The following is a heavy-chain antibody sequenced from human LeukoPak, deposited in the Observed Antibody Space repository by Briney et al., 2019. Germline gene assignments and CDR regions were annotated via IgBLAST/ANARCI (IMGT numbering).Heavy chain of an antibody. CDR2: ISSSSSTM. Sequence: GGSLRLSCVGSGFTFTTYWMSWVRQAPGKGLEWVSYISSSSSTMYYADSVKGRFTISRDNGKNSLYLQMNNLRAEDTAVYYCASQLGDASDIWGQGTMVTVSS. CDR1: GFTFTTYW. V-gene: IGHV3-48*01. D-gene: IGHD6-13*01. J-gene: IGHJ3*02. CDR3: ASQLGDASDI.